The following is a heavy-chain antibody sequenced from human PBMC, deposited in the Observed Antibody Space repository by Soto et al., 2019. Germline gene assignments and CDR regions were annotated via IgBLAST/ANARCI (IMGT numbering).Heavy chain of an antibody. CDR3: ARDGRNIYSSREVWDFDY. CDR1: GGSISSPNFY. D-gene: IGHD1-26*01. V-gene: IGHV4-31*03. J-gene: IGHJ4*02. CDR2: IYYNGTT. Sequence: SETLSLTCTVSGGSISSPNFYWSWIRQHPGKGLEWIGHIYYNGTTYYNPTLKSRVSISVDTSKNQFSLKLSSVTAADTAVYYCARDGRNIYSSREVWDFDYWGQGTLVTVSS.